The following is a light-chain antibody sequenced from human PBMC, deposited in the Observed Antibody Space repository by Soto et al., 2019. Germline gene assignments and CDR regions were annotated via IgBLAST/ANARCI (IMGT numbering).Light chain of an antibody. CDR1: SSKIGNNY. J-gene: IGLJ2*01. CDR3: GKWFSGLIAVV. CDR2: DNN. Sequence: QSVLTQPPSVSAAPGQEVTISCSGSSSKIGNNYVSWYQQRPGTAPKLLIFDNNKRPSGIPDRRSGAKSGTSATLRITGRQTGEEVDYYCGKWFSGLIAVVFGGGTKLTVL. V-gene: IGLV1-51*01.